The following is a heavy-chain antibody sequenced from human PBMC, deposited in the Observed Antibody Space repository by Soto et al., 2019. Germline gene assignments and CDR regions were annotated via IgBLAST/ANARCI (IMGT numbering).Heavy chain of an antibody. CDR1: GGSISSGGYY. V-gene: IGHV4-31*03. CDR3: ARCYGGNFKRYFDY. CDR2: IYYSGST. D-gene: IGHD4-17*01. Sequence: SETLSLTCTVSGGSISSGGYYWSWIRQHPGKGLEWIGYIYYSGSTYYSPSLKSRVTISVDTSKNQFSLKLSSVTAADTAVYYCARCYGGNFKRYFDYWGQGTLVTVSS. J-gene: IGHJ4*02.